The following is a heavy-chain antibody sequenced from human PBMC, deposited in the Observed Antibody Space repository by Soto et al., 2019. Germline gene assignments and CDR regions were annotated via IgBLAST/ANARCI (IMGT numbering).Heavy chain of an antibody. CDR2: ISYDGSNK. J-gene: IGHJ4*02. V-gene: IGHV3-30*18. CDR1: GFTFSSYG. Sequence: QVQLVESGGGVVQPGRSLRLSCAASGFTFSSYGMHWVRQAPGKGLEWVAVISYDGSNKYYADSVKGRFTISRDNSKNTLYLQMNSLRAEDTAVYYCAKVYCDFWSGYSHFDYWGQGTLVTVSS. D-gene: IGHD3-3*01. CDR3: AKVYCDFWSGYSHFDY.